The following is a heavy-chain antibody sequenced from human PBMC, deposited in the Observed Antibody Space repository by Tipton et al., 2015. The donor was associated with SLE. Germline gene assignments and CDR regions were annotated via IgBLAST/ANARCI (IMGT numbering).Heavy chain of an antibody. CDR3: ARDDSGYDYRTFDH. CDR1: GYSIRNGYY. Sequence: TLSLTCNVSGYSIRNGYYWGWIRQAPGKGLEWTGTIHHSGITYYNPSLKSRVTISVDTSKNQFSLKLRSVTAADTAVYYCARDDSGYDYRTFDHWGQGTLVTVAS. D-gene: IGHD5-12*01. J-gene: IGHJ4*02. V-gene: IGHV4-38-2*02. CDR2: IHHSGIT.